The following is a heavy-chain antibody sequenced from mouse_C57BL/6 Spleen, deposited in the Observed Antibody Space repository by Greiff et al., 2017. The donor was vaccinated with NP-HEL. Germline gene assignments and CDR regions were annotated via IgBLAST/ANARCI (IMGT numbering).Heavy chain of an antibody. Sequence: QVQLQQSGAELVMPGASVKLSCKASGYTFTSYWMHWVKQRPGQGLEWIGEIDPSDSYTNYNQKFKGKSTLTVDKSSSTAYMQLSSLTSEDSAVYYCARGGDTTVVFDYWGQSTTLTVSS. D-gene: IGHD1-1*01. J-gene: IGHJ2*01. CDR2: IDPSDSYT. V-gene: IGHV1-69*01. CDR1: GYTFTSYW. CDR3: ARGGDTTVVFDY.